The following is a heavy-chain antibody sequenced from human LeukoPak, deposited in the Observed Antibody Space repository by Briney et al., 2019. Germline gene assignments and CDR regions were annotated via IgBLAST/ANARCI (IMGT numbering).Heavy chain of an antibody. CDR1: GGSISSGGYY. J-gene: IGHJ6*02. Sequence: PSETLSLTCTASGGSISSGGYYWSWIRQHPGKGLEWIGYIYYSGSTYYNPSLKSRVTISVDTSKNQFSLKLSSVTAADTAVYYCARDRGPRDVLSWFQNYYYYYGMDVWGQGTTVTVSS. D-gene: IGHD2-15*01. CDR3: ARDRGPRDVLSWFQNYYYYYGMDV. CDR2: IYYSGST. V-gene: IGHV4-31*03.